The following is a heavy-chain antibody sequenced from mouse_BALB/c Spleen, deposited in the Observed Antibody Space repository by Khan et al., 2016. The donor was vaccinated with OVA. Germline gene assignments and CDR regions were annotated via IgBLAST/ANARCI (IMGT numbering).Heavy chain of an antibody. D-gene: IGHD2-10*02. V-gene: IGHV1-39*01. CDR2: IDPYYGGA. Sequence: VQLQQSGPELEKPGASVKISCKASGYSFTGYNMNWVKQSNGKSLEWIGNIDPYYGGATYNQKFKGKATLTVDKSSSTAYMQLKSLTSEDSAVYYCTGGYGNYVRYYFDYWGQGTTLTVSS. CDR1: GYSFTGYN. CDR3: TGGYGNYVRYYFDY. J-gene: IGHJ2*01.